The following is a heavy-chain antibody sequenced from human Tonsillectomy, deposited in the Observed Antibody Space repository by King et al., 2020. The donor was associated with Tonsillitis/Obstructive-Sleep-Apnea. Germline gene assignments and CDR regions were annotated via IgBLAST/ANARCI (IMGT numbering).Heavy chain of an antibody. J-gene: IGHJ4*02. CDR1: GFTFTSYS. CDR2: ISSSSGYI. D-gene: IGHD4-23*01. CDR3: ARDSGTVAENFDC. V-gene: IGHV3-21*01. Sequence: VQLVESGGGLVKPGGSLRLSCAASGFTFTSYSINWVRQAPGKGLEWVSSISSSSGYIYYADSLKGRFTISRDNAKNSLYLQMNSLRAEDTAVYYCARDSGTVAENFDCWGQGTLVTVSS.